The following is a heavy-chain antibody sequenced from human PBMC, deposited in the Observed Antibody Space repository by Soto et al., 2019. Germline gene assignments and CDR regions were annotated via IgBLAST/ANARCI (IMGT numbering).Heavy chain of an antibody. Sequence: QLQLQESGPGLVKPSETLSLTCTVSGGSISSSSYYWGWIRQPPGKGLEWIGRIYYSGSTDYNPALKSRDTISVDTANNQFSLNLSSVTAADTAVYYGESSEFHWGQGTLVSVSS. CDR1: GGSISSSSYY. CDR3: ESSEFH. CDR2: IYYSGST. J-gene: IGHJ4*02. D-gene: IGHD2-21*01. V-gene: IGHV4-39*01.